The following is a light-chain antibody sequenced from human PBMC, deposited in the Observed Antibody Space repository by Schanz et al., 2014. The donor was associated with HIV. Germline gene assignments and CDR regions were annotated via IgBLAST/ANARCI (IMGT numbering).Light chain of an antibody. J-gene: IGLJ3*02. CDR2: GNN. Sequence: QSVLTQPPSASGTPGQRVTISCSGSSSNFGRAEVNWSPQPPGTPPKLLVHGNNQRPPGVPDRFSGSESGTSASLAISGLQSEDEGDYYCATWDDSLNGWVFGGGTKLTVL. CDR3: ATWDDSLNGWV. CDR1: SSNFGRAE. V-gene: IGLV1-44*01.